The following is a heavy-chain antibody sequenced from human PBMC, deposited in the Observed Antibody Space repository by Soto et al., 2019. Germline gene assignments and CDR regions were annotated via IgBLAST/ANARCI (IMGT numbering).Heavy chain of an antibody. V-gene: IGHV3-30*18. CDR2: ISYDGSNK. CDR1: GFTFSSYG. Sequence: PGGSLRLSCAASGFTFSSYGMHWVRQAPGKGLEWVAVISYDGSNKYYADSVKGRFTISRDNSKNTLYLQMNSLRAEDTAVYYCAKDSPGIAAAGGYWGQGTLVTAPQ. CDR3: AKDSPGIAAAGGY. J-gene: IGHJ4*02. D-gene: IGHD6-13*01.